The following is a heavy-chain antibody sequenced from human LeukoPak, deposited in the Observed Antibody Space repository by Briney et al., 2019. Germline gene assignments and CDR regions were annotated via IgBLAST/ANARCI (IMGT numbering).Heavy chain of an antibody. CDR2: ISYDGSNK. V-gene: IGHV3-30*03. Sequence: PWGSLRLSCAASGFTFSSYGMHWVRQAPGKGLEWVAVISYDGSNKYYADSVKGRFTISRDNSKNTLYLQMNSLRAEDTAVYYCAREDGYSSSWYSDYWGQGTLVTDSS. CDR1: GFTFSSYG. J-gene: IGHJ4*02. D-gene: IGHD6-13*01. CDR3: AREDGYSSSWYSDY.